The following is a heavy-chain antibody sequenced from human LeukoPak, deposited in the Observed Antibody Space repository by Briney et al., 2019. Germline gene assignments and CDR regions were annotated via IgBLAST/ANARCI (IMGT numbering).Heavy chain of an antibody. CDR2: IYHSGTT. CDR1: GGSISSYY. D-gene: IGHD1-26*01. Sequence: SETLSLTCTVSGGSISSYYWSWIRQPPGKGLEWIGYIYHSGTTNYNPSLKSRVTISVDTSKSQFPLKLSSVTAADTAIYYCARNIVGPRQVDYWGQGTLVTVSS. CDR3: ARNIVGPRQVDY. V-gene: IGHV4-59*01. J-gene: IGHJ4*02.